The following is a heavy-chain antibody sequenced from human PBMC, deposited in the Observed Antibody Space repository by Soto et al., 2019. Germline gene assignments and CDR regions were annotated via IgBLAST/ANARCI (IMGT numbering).Heavy chain of an antibody. D-gene: IGHD1-7*01. V-gene: IGHV3-21*01. Sequence: GGSLRLSCAASGFSFSSDSMGWVRQAPGKGLEWVASISSSGSFMNYADSVKGRFTISRDNAKNSLYLQMRSLKDEDTAVYYCARDPPSGTTLDWFDSWGQGTLVTVSS. J-gene: IGHJ5*01. CDR1: GFSFSSDS. CDR3: ARDPPSGTTLDWFDS. CDR2: ISSSGSFM.